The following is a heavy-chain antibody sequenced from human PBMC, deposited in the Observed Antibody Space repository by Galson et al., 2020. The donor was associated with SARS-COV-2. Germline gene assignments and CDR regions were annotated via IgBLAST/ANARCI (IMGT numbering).Heavy chain of an antibody. V-gene: IGHV4-34*01. CDR3: ARGNDGYIWDY. Sequence: SETLSLPCAVYGGSFSGYYWSWIRQPPGKGLEWIGEINPSGSNNNNPSLKSRVTISVDTSKNQFSLKLSSVTAADTAVYYCARGNDGYIWDYWGQGTLVSVSS. CDR1: GGSFSGYY. CDR2: INPSGSN. D-gene: IGHD5-12*01. J-gene: IGHJ4*02.